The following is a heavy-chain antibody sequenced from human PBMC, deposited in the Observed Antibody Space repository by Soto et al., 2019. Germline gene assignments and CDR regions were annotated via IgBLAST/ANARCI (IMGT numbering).Heavy chain of an antibody. CDR2: KSISGNT. V-gene: IGHV4-4*07. D-gene: IGHD6-19*01. CDR1: GGPLSDYF. J-gene: IGHJ4*02. Sequence: SETLSLTCTVSGGPLSDYFWTWIRQPGGKRLEWVGRKSISGNTDATPSLMGRASRSVDASKNEFSLSLISVTAADTALYCCARKRGPPAGWYFEVWGQGILVTVSS. CDR3: ARKRGPPAGWYFEV.